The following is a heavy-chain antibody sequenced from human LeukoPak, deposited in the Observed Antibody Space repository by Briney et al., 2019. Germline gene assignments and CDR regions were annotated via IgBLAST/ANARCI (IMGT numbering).Heavy chain of an antibody. V-gene: IGHV3-74*01. CDR2: INRDGSST. CDR1: GVIFSNYW. D-gene: IGHD3-10*02. J-gene: IGHJ6*04. Sequence: GGSLRLSCAASGVIFSNYWMHWVRQAPGKGLVWVSRINRDGSSTSYADSVKGRFTISRDNAKNSLYLQMNSLRAEDTAVYYCAELGITMIGGVWGKGTTVTISS. CDR3: AELGITMIGGV.